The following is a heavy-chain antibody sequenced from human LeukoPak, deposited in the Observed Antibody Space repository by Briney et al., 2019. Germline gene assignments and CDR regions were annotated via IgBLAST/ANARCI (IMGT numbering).Heavy chain of an antibody. V-gene: IGHV3-30-3*01. D-gene: IGHD2-21*02. CDR3: AREEITGVVVTAIRY. CDR1: GFTFSSYA. Sequence: GGSLRLSCAASGFTFSSYAMHWVRQAPGKGLEWVAVISYDGSNKYYADSVKGRFTISRDNSKNTLYLQMNSLSAEDTAVYYCAREEITGVVVTAIRYWGQGTLVTVSS. J-gene: IGHJ4*02. CDR2: ISYDGSNK.